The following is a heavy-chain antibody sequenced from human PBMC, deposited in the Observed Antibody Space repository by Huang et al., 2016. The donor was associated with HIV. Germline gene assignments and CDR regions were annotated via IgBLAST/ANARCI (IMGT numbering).Heavy chain of an antibody. V-gene: IGHV4-39*01. D-gene: IGHD3-10*01. CDR2: IYNKGST. CDR1: GGPIRRTDSH. Sequence: QLLLQESGPGLVKPSEALAPTCALSGGPIRRTDSHWGGIRQPQGKGLGWIGGIYNKGSTPYSPSLKSRVTIAVDTSKNLFFLNLTAMTAADTAVYYCARHREGPVAYYSGWGSHLNYMDVWGRGRTVVVSS. CDR3: ARHREGPVAYYSGWGSHLNYMDV. J-gene: IGHJ6*03.